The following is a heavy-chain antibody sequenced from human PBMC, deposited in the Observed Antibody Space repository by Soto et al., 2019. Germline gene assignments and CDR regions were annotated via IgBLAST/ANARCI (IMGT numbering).Heavy chain of an antibody. V-gene: IGHV4-30-4*01. CDR1: GGSVSSSDYY. CDR2: ISSSGSS. J-gene: IGHJ4*02. Sequence: QVQLQESGPGLVKPSQTLPLTCIVSGGSVSSSDYYWTWIRQPPGKGLEWIGYISSSGSSSYNPSLESRVTMSVDTSKNQFSLRLRSVTAADTAMYYCARRAYCGADCYSVYFDSWGQGTLVTVSA. D-gene: IGHD2-21*02. CDR3: ARRAYCGADCYSVYFDS.